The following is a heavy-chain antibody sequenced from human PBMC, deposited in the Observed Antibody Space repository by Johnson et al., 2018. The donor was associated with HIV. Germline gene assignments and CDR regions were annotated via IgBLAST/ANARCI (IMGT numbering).Heavy chain of an antibody. D-gene: IGHD3-16*02. V-gene: IGHV3-20*04. CDR1: GFTFDDYG. CDR3: AGEIPNEYVWGSYHPGAFDI. J-gene: IGHJ3*02. CDR2: INWNGGST. Sequence: VQLVESGGGVVRPGGSLRLSCAASGFTFDDYGMSWVRQAPGKGLEWVSGINWNGGSTGYADSVKGRFTISRDNAKNSLYLQMNRMRAEDTALYYCAGEIPNEYVWGSYHPGAFDIWGQGTMVTVSS.